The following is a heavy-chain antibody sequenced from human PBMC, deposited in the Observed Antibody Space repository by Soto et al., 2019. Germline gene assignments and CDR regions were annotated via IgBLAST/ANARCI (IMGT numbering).Heavy chain of an antibody. J-gene: IGHJ4*02. Sequence: ASVKVSCKASGYIFTTYGISWVRQAPGQGLEWMGWISGYDGNTHYAQKFQGRVTMTTDTSTSTAYMELRSLRSDDTAVYYCARDVGCGGGGSCYSRFDYWGQGTLVTVSS. CDR2: ISGYDGNT. V-gene: IGHV1-18*01. D-gene: IGHD2-15*01. CDR1: GYIFTTYG. CDR3: ARDVGCGGGGSCYSRFDY.